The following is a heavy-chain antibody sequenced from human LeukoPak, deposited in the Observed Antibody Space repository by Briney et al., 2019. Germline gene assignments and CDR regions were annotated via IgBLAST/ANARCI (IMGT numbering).Heavy chain of an antibody. V-gene: IGHV3-74*01. D-gene: IGHD5-12*01. J-gene: IGHJ4*02. CDR3: TTIRPGY. CDR1: GFTFSSYW. Sequence: GGSLSLSCAASGFTFSSYWIHWVRQVPGKGLVWVARIKDGGTTTDYADSVKGRFTISRDDAKNTLYLQMNSLRAEDTAVYYCTTIRPGYWGQGTLVTVSP. CDR2: IKDGGTTT.